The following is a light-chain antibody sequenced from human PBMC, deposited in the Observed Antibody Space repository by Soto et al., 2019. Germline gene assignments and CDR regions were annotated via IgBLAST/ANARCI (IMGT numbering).Light chain of an antibody. CDR3: QQYGSSPTT. J-gene: IGKJ1*01. CDR2: GAS. Sequence: EVVMTHSPATLAVSPCERATLSFRASHSVSSSLAWYQQKPGQAPRLLIYGASSRATGIPDRLSGSGSGTDFTLTISRLEPEDFAVYYCQQYGSSPTTFGQGTKVDIK. V-gene: IGKV3-20*01. CDR1: HSVSSS.